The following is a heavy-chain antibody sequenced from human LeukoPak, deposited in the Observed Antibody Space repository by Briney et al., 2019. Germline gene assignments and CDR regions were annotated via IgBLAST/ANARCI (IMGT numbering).Heavy chain of an antibody. CDR1: GFSLCTSGVG. D-gene: IGHD6-19*01. J-gene: IGHJ4*02. CDR3: AHRQEAVAGTGVYYFDY. V-gene: IGHV2-5*01. CDR2: IYWNDDK. Sequence: SGPTLVNPTQTLTLTCTFSGFSLCTSGVGVGWIRQPPGQALEWLALIYWNDDKRYRPPLKSRLTITKDISKNQVVLTMTNMDPVDTATYYCAHRQEAVAGTGVYYFDYWGQGTLVTVSS.